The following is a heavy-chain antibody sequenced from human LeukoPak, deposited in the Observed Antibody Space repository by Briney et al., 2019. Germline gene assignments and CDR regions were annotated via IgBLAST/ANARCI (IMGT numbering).Heavy chain of an antibody. J-gene: IGHJ4*02. D-gene: IGHD1-1*01. V-gene: IGHV1-69*04. Sequence: PVKVSCKASGGTFSSYAISGVRQAPGQGLEWMGRIIPILGIANYAQKFQGRVTITADKSTSTAYMELSSLRSEDTAVYYCARDRYDSPFDYWGQGTLVTVSS. CDR2: IIPILGIA. CDR1: GGTFSSYA. CDR3: ARDRYDSPFDY.